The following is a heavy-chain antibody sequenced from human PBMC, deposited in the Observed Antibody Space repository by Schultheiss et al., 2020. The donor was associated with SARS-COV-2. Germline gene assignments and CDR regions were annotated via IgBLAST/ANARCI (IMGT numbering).Heavy chain of an antibody. J-gene: IGHJ4*02. CDR1: GFTFSNAW. D-gene: IGHD2-8*01. CDR3: ARRRTAVYAID. Sequence: GGSLRLSCAASGFTFSNAWMSWVRQAPGKGLEWVSYISSSSRYTNFADSVKGRFTISRDNAKNSLYLQMNSLRAEDTAVYYCARRRTAVYAIDWGQGTLVTVSS. V-gene: IGHV3-11*03. CDR2: ISSSSRYT.